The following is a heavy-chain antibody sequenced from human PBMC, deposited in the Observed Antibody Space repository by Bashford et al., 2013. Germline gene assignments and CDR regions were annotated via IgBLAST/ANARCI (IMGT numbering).Heavy chain of an antibody. V-gene: IGHV2-5*01. J-gene: IGHJ4*02. CDR2: IYWNDDK. CDR3: AHRLEYYYDSSGYYFDY. D-gene: IGHD3-22*01. CDR1: GLSVSATGVG. Sequence: SGPTLVKPTQTLTLTCTLSGLSVSATGVGVGWIRQPPGKALEWLALIYWNDDKRYSPSLKSRLTIAKDTSKNQVVLTMTNMDPVDTATYYCAHRLEYYYDSSGYYFDYWGQGTWSPSPQ.